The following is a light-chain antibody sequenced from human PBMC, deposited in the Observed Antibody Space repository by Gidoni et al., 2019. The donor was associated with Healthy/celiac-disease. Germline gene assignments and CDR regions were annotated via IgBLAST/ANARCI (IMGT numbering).Light chain of an antibody. J-gene: IGLJ2*01. Sequence: SYVLTQPTSVSVAPGKTARRTCGGNNIGSKSVTWYQQKPGQAPVLVVYDDSDRPSGIPERFSGSNSGNTATLTISRVEAGDEADYYCQVWDSSSDHVVFGGGTKLTVL. CDR2: DDS. CDR3: QVWDSSSDHVV. V-gene: IGLV3-21*03. CDR1: NIGSKS.